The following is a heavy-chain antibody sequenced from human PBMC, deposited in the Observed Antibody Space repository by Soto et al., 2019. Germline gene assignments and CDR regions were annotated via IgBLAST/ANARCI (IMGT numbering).Heavy chain of an antibody. J-gene: IGHJ6*02. CDR2: IHYTGGT. CDR3: GRAHRDLQQLVHYYYSMDV. Sequence: SETLSHTCIVSGGSISSGGYYWNWIRQPPGKGLEWIGYIHYTGGTYHNPSLKSRVTISVDTSKNQFSLKLTSVTAADTAVYYCGRAHRDLQQLVHYYYSMDVWGQGTTVTVSS. V-gene: IGHV4-30-4*08. D-gene: IGHD6-13*01. CDR1: GGSISSGGYY.